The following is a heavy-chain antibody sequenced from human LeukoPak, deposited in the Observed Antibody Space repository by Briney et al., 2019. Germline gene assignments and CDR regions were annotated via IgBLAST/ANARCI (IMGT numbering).Heavy chain of an antibody. D-gene: IGHD1-26*01. CDR2: ISINGADT. Sequence: GGSLRLSCAASGFTFSSYALHWVRQAPGKGLEYVSAISINGADTYYANSVKGRFTISRDNSKNTLYLQMGSLRAEDVAVYYCARVPTGSYYDYWGQGTLVTVSS. CDR3: ARVPTGSYYDY. V-gene: IGHV3-64*01. J-gene: IGHJ4*02. CDR1: GFTFSSYA.